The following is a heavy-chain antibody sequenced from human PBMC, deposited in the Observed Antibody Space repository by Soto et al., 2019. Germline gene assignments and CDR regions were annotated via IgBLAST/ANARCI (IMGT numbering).Heavy chain of an antibody. D-gene: IGHD3-10*01. Sequence: GASVKVSCKASGYTFTGYYMHWVRQAPGQGLEWMGWINPNSGGTNYAQKFQGWVTMTRDTSISTAYMELSRLRSDDTAVYYCARAELLWFGELCTGMDVWGQGTTVTVSS. CDR1: GYTFTGYY. V-gene: IGHV1-2*04. CDR2: INPNSGGT. CDR3: ARAELLWFGELCTGMDV. J-gene: IGHJ6*02.